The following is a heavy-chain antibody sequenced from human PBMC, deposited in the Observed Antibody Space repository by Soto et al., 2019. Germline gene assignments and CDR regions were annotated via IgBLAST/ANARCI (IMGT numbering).Heavy chain of an antibody. V-gene: IGHV1-2*02. J-gene: IGHJ4*02. D-gene: IGHD6-19*01. CDR3: GRLKQWLRQLDY. CDR2: INPNSGGT. Sequence: ASVKVSCKASGYTFTGYYMHWVRQAPGQGLEWMGWINPNSGGTNYAQKFQGRVTMTRDTSISTAYMELSRLRSDDTAVYYCGRLKQWLRQLDYWGQGTLVTVSS. CDR1: GYTFTGYY.